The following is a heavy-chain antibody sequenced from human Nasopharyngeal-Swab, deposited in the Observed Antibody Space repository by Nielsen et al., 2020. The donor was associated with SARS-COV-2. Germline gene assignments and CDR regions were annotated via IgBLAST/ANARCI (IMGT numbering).Heavy chain of an antibody. J-gene: IGHJ4*02. CDR3: ARGSDYGDYGDY. CDR2: IWDDGSNK. CDR1: GFTFSSYG. D-gene: IGHD4-17*01. Sequence: GESLKISCAASGFTFSSYGMHWVRQAPGKGLEWVAVIWDDGSNKYYADSVKGRFTISRDNSKNTLYLQMNSLRAEDTAVYYCARGSDYGDYGDYWGQGTLVTVSS. V-gene: IGHV3-33*01.